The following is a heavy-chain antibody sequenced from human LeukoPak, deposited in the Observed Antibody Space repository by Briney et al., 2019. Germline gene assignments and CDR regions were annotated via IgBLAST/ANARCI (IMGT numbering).Heavy chain of an antibody. CDR3: TRDLTISGPIGY. CDR2: IDPHSGGT. V-gene: IGHV1-2*06. J-gene: IGHJ4*02. CDR1: GYTFTDYA. Sequence: ASVKVSCKASGYTFTDYAIHWVRQAPGQGLEWMGRIDPHSGGTNYAQKLQGRVTLTRDASISTAYMDLSRLRSDDTAFYYCTRDLTISGPIGYWGQETLVTVSS. D-gene: IGHD3-9*01.